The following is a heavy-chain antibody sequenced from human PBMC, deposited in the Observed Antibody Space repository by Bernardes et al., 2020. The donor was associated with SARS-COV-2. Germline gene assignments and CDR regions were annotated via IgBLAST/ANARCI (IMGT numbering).Heavy chain of an antibody. CDR2: IYNSGST. V-gene: IGHV4-59*01. CDR1: GGSISSYY. J-gene: IGHJ6*02. Sequence: SETLSLTCTVSGGSISSYYWSWIRQPPGKGLEWIGYIYNSGSTNYHSSLKSRVTISLDTSNNQFSLRLTSVIAADTAVYYCARGVQGVIITSPYYYGMDVWGQGTTVTVSS. D-gene: IGHD3-10*01. CDR3: ARGVQGVIITSPYYYGMDV.